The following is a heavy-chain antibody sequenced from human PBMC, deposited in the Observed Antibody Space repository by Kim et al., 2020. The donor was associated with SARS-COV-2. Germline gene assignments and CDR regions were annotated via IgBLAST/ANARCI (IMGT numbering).Heavy chain of an antibody. CDR3: ARAPDYYDSSGYPYYFDY. D-gene: IGHD3-22*01. J-gene: IGHJ4*02. V-gene: IGHV3-66*01. Sequence: KGRFTISRDNSKNTLYLQMNSLRAEDTAVYYCARAPDYYDSSGYPYYFDYWGQGTLVTVSS.